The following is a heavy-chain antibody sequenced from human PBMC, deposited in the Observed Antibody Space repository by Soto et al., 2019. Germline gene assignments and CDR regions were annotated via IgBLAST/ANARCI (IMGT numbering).Heavy chain of an antibody. CDR2: IYRSGST. CDR1: GGSISSGGYS. Sequence: TLSLPFAVSGGSISSGGYSWSFIRQPPGKGWESSGYIYRSGSTCYSPSIKSRGTISVDRSKNQFSLKLRSVSAADTAVYYGARGVATYGMDVWGQGTTVTVSS. J-gene: IGHJ6*02. CDR3: ARGVATYGMDV. V-gene: IGHV4-30-2*01.